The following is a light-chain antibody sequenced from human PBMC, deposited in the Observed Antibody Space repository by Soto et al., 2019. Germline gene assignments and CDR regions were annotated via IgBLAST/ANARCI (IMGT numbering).Light chain of an antibody. Sequence: QSVLTQPHSASATPGQRVTISCSGSSSNIGTSSVHWFQQLPGTAPKLLISTTNQRPSRAPERFSGSKSGTSASLAISGLQSEDEADYYCAAWDDSLNGHVFGTGTKVTVL. V-gene: IGLV1-44*01. CDR1: SSNIGTSS. CDR3: AAWDDSLNGHV. J-gene: IGLJ1*01. CDR2: TTN.